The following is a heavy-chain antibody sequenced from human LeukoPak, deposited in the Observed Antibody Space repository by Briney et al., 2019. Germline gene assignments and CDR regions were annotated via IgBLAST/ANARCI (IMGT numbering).Heavy chain of an antibody. Sequence: SETLSLTCTVSGGSVSSFYWSWIRQPPGKGLEWIGCIHDGDISYNPSLRSRVIISVDTSKSQFSLTLSSVTAADTAVYFCTSLTTGFYQGRFDSWGQGTLVTVSS. CDR3: TSLTTGFYQGRFDS. V-gene: IGHV4-4*09. J-gene: IGHJ5*01. CDR1: GGSVSSFY. CDR2: IHDGDI. D-gene: IGHD3-9*01.